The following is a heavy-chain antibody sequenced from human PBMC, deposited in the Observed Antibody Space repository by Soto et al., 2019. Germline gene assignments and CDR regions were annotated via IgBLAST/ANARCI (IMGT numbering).Heavy chain of an antibody. CDR3: AGVYYGGNSVNNY. CDR2: ASYDGNNR. Sequence: PGGSLRLSCVVSGFSFSSYALSWVRQAPGKGLEWVAAASYDGNNRYYADSVKGRFIISRDNSKNTLDLEMETPRAEDTAMYYCAGVYYGGNSVNNYWGQGTPVTVSS. D-gene: IGHD2-8*01. J-gene: IGHJ4*02. CDR1: GFSFSSYA. V-gene: IGHV3-30-3*01.